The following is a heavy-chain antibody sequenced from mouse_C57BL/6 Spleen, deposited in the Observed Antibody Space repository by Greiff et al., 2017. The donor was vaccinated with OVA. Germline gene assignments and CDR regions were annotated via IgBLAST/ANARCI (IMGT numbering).Heavy chain of an antibody. CDR2: ISDGGSYT. Sequence: EVMLVESGGGLVKPGGSLKLSCAASGFTFSSYAMSWVRQTPEKRLEWVATISDGGSYTYYPDNVKGRFTISRDNAKNNLYLQMSHLKSEDTAMYYCARGVSYGGAMDYWGQGTSVTVSS. CDR3: ARGVSYGGAMDY. J-gene: IGHJ4*01. V-gene: IGHV5-4*03. CDR1: GFTFSSYA. D-gene: IGHD1-2*01.